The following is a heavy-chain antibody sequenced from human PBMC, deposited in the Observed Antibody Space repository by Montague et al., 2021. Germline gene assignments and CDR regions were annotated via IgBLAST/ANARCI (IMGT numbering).Heavy chain of an antibody. D-gene: IGHD3-10*01. V-gene: IGHV4-59*08. CDR2: IFYGGAT. Sequence: SETLSLTCTVCSGSLFHTHWGWVRQPPRTVLELLASIFYGGATSNNPSLKSRVTMSLDTSTNQFSLKLSFVTAADTAVYYCAKQDYFVSGTSYKGFDLWGQGILVTVSS. J-gene: IGHJ5*02. CDR1: SGSLFHTH. CDR3: AKQDYFVSGTSYKGFDL.